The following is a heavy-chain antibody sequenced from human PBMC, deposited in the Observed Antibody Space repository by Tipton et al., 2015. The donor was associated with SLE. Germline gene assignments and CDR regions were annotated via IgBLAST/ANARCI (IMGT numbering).Heavy chain of an antibody. D-gene: IGHD1-26*01. Sequence: TLSLTCSVSGGSISSHYWSWIRQPPGKGLEWIGYINYSGSTYYNPSLKSRVTISVDTSKNQFSLKLSSVTAADTAVYYCATAALPGSLHFDYWGQGTLVTVSS. CDR1: GGSISSHY. CDR2: INYSGST. J-gene: IGHJ4*02. V-gene: IGHV4-59*04. CDR3: ATAALPGSLHFDY.